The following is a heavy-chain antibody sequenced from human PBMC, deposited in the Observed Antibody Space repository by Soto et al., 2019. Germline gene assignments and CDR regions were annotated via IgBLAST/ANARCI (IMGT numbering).Heavy chain of an antibody. CDR3: ARQGPTVTTPLDY. V-gene: IGHV4-39*01. CDR2: IYYSGST. D-gene: IGHD4-17*01. Sequence: PSETLSLTCTVSGGSISSSSYYWGWIRQPPGKGLEWIGSIYYSGSTYYNPSLKSRVTISVDTSKNQFSLKLSPVAAADTAVYYCARQGPTVTTPLDYWGQGTLVTVSS. J-gene: IGHJ4*02. CDR1: GGSISSSSYY.